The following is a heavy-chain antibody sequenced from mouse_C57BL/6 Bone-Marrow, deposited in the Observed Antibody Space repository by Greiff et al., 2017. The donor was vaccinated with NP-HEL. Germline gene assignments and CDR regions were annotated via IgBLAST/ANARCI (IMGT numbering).Heavy chain of an antibody. D-gene: IGHD2-5*01. J-gene: IGHJ4*01. CDR2: IDPENGDT. CDR1: GFNIKDDY. CDR3: ATSIVTPYYYAMDY. Sequence: VQLKESGAELVRPGASVKLSCTASGFNIKDDYMHWVKQRPEQGLEWIGWIDPENGDTEYASKFQGKATITEDTSSNTAYLQLSSLTSEDTAVYYCATSIVTPYYYAMDYWGQGTSVTVSS. V-gene: IGHV14-4*01.